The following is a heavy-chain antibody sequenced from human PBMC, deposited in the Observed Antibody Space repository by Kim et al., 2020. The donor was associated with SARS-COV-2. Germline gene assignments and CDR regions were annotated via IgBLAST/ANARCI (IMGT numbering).Heavy chain of an antibody. D-gene: IGHD3-10*01. Sequence: TKYSQEFQARVTITRDTSATTVYMELSSLTSEDTAVYYCARDLWSRQFDYWGQGTLVTVSS. CDR2: T. V-gene: IGHV1-3*01. CDR3: ARDLWSRQFDY. J-gene: IGHJ4*02.